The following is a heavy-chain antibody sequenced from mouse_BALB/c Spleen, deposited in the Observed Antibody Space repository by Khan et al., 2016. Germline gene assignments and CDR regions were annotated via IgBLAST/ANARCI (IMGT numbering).Heavy chain of an antibody. CDR2: IDPANGNT. CDR3: ARWGYGSSLYYAMDY. CDR1: GFNIKDTY. J-gene: IGHJ4*01. Sequence: VQLQQSGAELVKPGASVKLSCTASGFNIKDTYMHWVKQRPEQGLEWIGRIDPANGNTTYDPKFQGKATITADTSSTTAYLQLSSLTSEDTAVYYCARWGYGSSLYYAMDYWGQGTSVTVSS. D-gene: IGHD1-1*01. V-gene: IGHV14-3*02.